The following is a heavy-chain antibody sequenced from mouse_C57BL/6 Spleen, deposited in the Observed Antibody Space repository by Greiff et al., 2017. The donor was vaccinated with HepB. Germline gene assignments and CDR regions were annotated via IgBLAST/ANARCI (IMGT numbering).Heavy chain of an antibody. J-gene: IGHJ4*01. CDR2: INPNNGGT. Sequence: EVQLQQSGPELVKPGASVKISCKASGYTFTDYYMNWVKQSHGKSLEWIGDINPNNGGTSYNQKFKGKATLTVDKSSSTAYMELRSLTSEDSAVYYCASTPLDAMDYWGQGTSVTVSS. V-gene: IGHV1-26*01. CDR3: ASTPLDAMDY. CDR1: GYTFTDYY.